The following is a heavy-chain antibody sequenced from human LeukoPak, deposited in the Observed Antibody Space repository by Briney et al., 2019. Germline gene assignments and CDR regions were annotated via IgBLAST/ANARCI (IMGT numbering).Heavy chain of an antibody. V-gene: IGHV3-30*03. CDR1: GFTFSSYG. J-gene: IGHJ6*02. CDR3: ARDAEDYYYGMDV. Sequence: RPGGSLRLSCAASGFTFSSYGMHWVRQAPGKGLEWVAVISYDGSNKYYADSVKGRFTISRDNSKNTLYLQMNSLRAEDTAVYYCARDAEDYYYGMDVWGQGTTVTVSS. CDR2: ISYDGSNK.